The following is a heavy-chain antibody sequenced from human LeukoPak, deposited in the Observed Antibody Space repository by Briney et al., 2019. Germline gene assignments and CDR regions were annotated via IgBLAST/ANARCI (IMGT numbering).Heavy chain of an antibody. CDR2: MSPNSGDT. CDR1: GYTFTSHG. Sequence: ASVKVSCKASGYTFTSHGINWVRQATGQGLEWMGWMSPNSGDTGYAQKFQGRVTMTSDSSISTAYMELSSLRSEDTAIYYCVRTPPNWGFDYWGQGTLVTVSS. J-gene: IGHJ4*02. CDR3: VRTPPNWGFDY. V-gene: IGHV1-8*01. D-gene: IGHD7-27*01.